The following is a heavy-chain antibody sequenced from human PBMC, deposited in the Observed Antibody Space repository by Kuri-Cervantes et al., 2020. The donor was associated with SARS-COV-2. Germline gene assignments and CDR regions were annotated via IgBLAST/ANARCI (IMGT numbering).Heavy chain of an antibody. D-gene: IGHD2-8*01. CDR2: ISGSGGST. CDR3: ARPDCTINGVCFMDV. V-gene: IGHV3-23*01. CDR1: GFTFSSYA. Sequence: GESLKISCAASGFTFSSYAMWWVRQAPGKGLEWVSPISGSGGSTYYADSVKGRFTISRDNSRNTLYLQMNSLRAEDTAVFYCARPDCTINGVCFMDVWGQGNTVTVSS. J-gene: IGHJ6*02.